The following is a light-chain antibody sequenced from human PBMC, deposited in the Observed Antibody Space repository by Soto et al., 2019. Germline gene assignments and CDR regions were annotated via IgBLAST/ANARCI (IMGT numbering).Light chain of an antibody. Sequence: AMQMTQSPSSLSASVGDRVTITCRASQGIKNDLGWYQQKPGRAPKLLIYVASNLQSGVPSRFSGSGSGTDFTLTISSLQPEDFGTYYCLQDYSYPLTFGGGTKVEIK. J-gene: IGKJ4*01. CDR1: QGIKND. CDR2: VAS. V-gene: IGKV1-6*01. CDR3: LQDYSYPLT.